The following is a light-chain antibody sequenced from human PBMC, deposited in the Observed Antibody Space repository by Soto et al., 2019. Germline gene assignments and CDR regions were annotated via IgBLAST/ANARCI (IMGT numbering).Light chain of an antibody. J-gene: IGLJ2*01. V-gene: IGLV3-1*01. CDR3: PAWDRSIDVV. CDR2: QGY. CDR1: KLGDKY. Sequence: SYELTQPPSVSVSPGQTASITCSGDKLGDKYGCWYQQKPGQSPVLVIYQGYKRPSGIPERFSGSTSGNTATLTISGTQAVDEAEYYCPAWDRSIDVVFGGGTKLTVL.